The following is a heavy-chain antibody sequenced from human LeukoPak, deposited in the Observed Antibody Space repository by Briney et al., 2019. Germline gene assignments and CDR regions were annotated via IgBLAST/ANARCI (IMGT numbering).Heavy chain of an antibody. D-gene: IGHD1-26*01. V-gene: IGHV3-74*01. CDR2: INSDGSST. Sequence: GGSLRLSCAASGFTFSSYWMHWVRQAPGKGLVWVSRINSDGSSTSYADSVKGRFTISRDNAKNTLYLQMNSLRAEDTAMYYCAFSVNRGNYYYFDFWGQGTLVTVSS. CDR1: GFTFSSYW. J-gene: IGHJ4*02. CDR3: AFSVNRGNYYYFDF.